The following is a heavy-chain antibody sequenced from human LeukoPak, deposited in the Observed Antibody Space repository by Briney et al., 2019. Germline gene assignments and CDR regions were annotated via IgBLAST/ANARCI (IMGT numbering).Heavy chain of an antibody. V-gene: IGHV3-15*01. J-gene: IGHJ4*02. Sequence: RGSLSLSCAASGFTFSNAWMSWVRQAPGKGLEWVGRIKSKTDGGTTDYAAPVKGRFTISRDDSKNTLYLQMNSLKTEDTAVYYCTTDPNYGGNSGVQPDYWGQGTLVTVSS. CDR1: GFTFSNAW. CDR3: TTDPNYGGNSGVQPDY. D-gene: IGHD4-23*01. CDR2: IKSKTDGGTT.